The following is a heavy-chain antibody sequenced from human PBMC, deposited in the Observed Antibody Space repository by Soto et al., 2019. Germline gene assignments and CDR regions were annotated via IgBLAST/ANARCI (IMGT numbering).Heavy chain of an antibody. Sequence: GGSLRLSCAASGFTFSSYEMNWVRQAPGKGLEWVSYISSSGSTIYYADSVRGRFTISRDNAKNSLYLQMNSLRAEDTAVYYCARVKLAAYYYYYGMDVWGQGTTVTAP. CDR2: ISSSGSTI. V-gene: IGHV3-48*03. CDR3: ARVKLAAYYYYYGMDV. D-gene: IGHD6-13*01. CDR1: GFTFSSYE. J-gene: IGHJ6*02.